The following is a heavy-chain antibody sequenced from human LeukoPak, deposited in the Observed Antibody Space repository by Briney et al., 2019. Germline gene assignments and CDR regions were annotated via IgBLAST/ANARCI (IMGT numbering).Heavy chain of an antibody. V-gene: IGHV3-43*02. J-gene: IGHJ5*02. D-gene: IGHD2-15*01. CDR3: AKEEGCSGGSCYSEWGWFDP. Sequence: GGSLRLSCAASGFTFDDYAMHWVRQAPGKGLEWVSLISGDGGSTYYADSVKGRFTISRDNSKNSLYLQMNSLRTEDTALYYCAKEEGCSGGSCYSEWGWFDPWGQGTPVTVSS. CDR1: GFTFDDYA. CDR2: ISGDGGST.